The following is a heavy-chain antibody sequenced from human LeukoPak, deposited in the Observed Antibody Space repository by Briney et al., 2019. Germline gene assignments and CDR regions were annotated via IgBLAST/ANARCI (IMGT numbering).Heavy chain of an antibody. J-gene: IGHJ4*02. Sequence: SETLSLTCTVSGGSISSYYWSWIRQPPGKGLEWIGYIYYSGSTNYNPSLKSRVTISVDTSKNQFSLRLSSVTAVDTAVYYCARQKTGEDPDLGYCSGDGCYSFHYWGPGTLVTVSS. D-gene: IGHD2-15*01. V-gene: IGHV4-59*08. CDR1: GGSISSYY. CDR2: IYYSGST. CDR3: ARQKTGEDPDLGYCSGDGCYSFHY.